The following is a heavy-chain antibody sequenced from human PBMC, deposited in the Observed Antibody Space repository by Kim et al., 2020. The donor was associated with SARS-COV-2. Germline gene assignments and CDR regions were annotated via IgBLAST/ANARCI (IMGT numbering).Heavy chain of an antibody. D-gene: IGHD3-22*01. CDR2: IYYSGST. J-gene: IGHJ3*02. CDR1: GGSISSGGYY. V-gene: IGHV4-31*03. Sequence: SETLSLTCTVSGGSISSGGYYWSWIRQHPGKGLEWIGYIYYSGSTYYNPSLKSRVTISVDTSKNQFSLKLSSVTAADTAVYYCARLRITMIVVADAFDIWAQETMVTVSS. CDR3: ARLRITMIVVADAFDI.